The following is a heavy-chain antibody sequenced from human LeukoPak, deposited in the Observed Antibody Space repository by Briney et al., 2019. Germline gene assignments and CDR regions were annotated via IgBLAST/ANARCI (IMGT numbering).Heavy chain of an antibody. J-gene: IGHJ4*02. CDR1: GYTFSDFY. CDR2: INPDSCGT. V-gene: IGHV1-2*02. Sequence: ASVKVSCKASGYTFSDFYMYWVRQAPGQGLEWLGWINPDSCGTNYAQKFQDRVTLTRDTSINTVYMELRRLVSDDTAVYFCARIYCSSNNCPPGAYWGQGTQVTVPS. D-gene: IGHD2-21*01. CDR3: ARIYCSSNNCPPGAY.